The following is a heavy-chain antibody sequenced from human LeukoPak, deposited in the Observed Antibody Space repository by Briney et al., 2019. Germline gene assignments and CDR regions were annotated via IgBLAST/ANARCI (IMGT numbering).Heavy chain of an antibody. Sequence: SETLSLTCAVSGGSISSDYWWSWVRHSPWKGLEWIGEIYHSGSSNYNPSLKSRVTISVDKSKNQFSLKLSSVTAADTAVYYCARWQTGTTGRYFDYWGQGTLVTVSS. J-gene: IGHJ4*02. CDR3: ARWQTGTTGRYFDY. CDR1: GGSISSDYW. CDR2: IYHSGSS. D-gene: IGHD4-17*01. V-gene: IGHV4-4*02.